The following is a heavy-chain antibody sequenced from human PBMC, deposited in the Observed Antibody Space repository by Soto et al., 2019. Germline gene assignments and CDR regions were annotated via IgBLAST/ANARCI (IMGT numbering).Heavy chain of an antibody. V-gene: IGHV1-58*01. CDR2: IVVGSGNT. J-gene: IGHJ6*02. D-gene: IGHD6-19*01. Sequence: SVKVSCKASGFTFTSSAVQWVREARGQRLEWIGWIVVGSGNTNYAQKFQERVTITRDMSTSTAYMELSSLRSEDTAVYYCAAGAGEKYYYYYGIDVWGQGTTVTVSS. CDR3: AAGAGEKYYYYYGIDV. CDR1: GFTFTSSA.